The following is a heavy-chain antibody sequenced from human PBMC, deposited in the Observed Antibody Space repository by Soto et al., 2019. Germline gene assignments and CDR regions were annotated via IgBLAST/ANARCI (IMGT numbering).Heavy chain of an antibody. CDR3: TKDLVPGGADV. V-gene: IGHV3-9*02. CDR2: FDFNSGRT. Sequence: SLRLSCVVSAFTSRNYAIHWIRQAPGKGLEWVSGFDFNSGRTGYADSVKGRFTISRDNAKNSLSLEMKSLRVEDTALYYCTKDLVPGGADVWGQGTTVTDSS. J-gene: IGHJ6*02. CDR1: AFTSRNYA. D-gene: IGHD3-16*01.